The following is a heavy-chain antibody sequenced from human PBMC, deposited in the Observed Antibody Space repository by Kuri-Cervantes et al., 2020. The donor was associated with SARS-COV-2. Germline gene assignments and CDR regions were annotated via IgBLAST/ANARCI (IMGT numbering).Heavy chain of an antibody. J-gene: IGHJ4*02. V-gene: IGHV4-59*08. CDR3: ARQGSYYYDSSGYFFFDY. Sequence: ESLKISCTVSGGSISSYYWSWIRQPPGKGLEWIGYIYYSGSTNYNPSLKSRVTISIDTSKNQFSLNLSSVTAADTAVYYCARQGSYYYDSSGYFFFDYWGQGTLVTVSS. CDR2: IYYSGST. D-gene: IGHD3-22*01. CDR1: GGSISSYY.